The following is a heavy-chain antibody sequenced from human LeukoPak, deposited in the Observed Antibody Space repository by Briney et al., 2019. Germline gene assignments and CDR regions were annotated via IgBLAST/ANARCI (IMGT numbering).Heavy chain of an antibody. CDR3: ARETRWGDPEDH. D-gene: IGHD3-10*01. CDR1: GFSVTDNY. J-gene: IGHJ4*02. CDR2: IYSGGTT. V-gene: IGHV3-66*02. Sequence: GGSLKLSCAASGFSVTDNYVTWVRRAPGKGLEWVSVIYSGGTTYYADSVKGRFSISIDISKNQVYLQINSLRGDDTAVYYCARETRWGDPEDHWGQGTQVTVSP.